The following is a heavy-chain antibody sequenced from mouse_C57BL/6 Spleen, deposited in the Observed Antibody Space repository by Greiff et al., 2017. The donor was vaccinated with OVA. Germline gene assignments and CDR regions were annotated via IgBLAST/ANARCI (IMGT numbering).Heavy chain of an antibody. CDR1: GYTFTSYW. J-gene: IGHJ4*01. CDR2: IDPSDSET. V-gene: IGHV1-52*01. CDR3: ARSDYYEDAMDY. D-gene: IGHD1-1*01. Sequence: QVQLQQPGAELVRPGSSVKLSCKASGYTFTSYWMHWVKQRPIQGLEWIGNIDPSDSETNYNQKFKDKATLTVDKSSSTAYMQLSSLTSEDSAVYDCARSDYYEDAMDYWGQGTSVTVSS.